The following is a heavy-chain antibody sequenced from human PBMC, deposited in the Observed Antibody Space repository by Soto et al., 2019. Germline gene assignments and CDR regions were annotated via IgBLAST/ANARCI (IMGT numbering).Heavy chain of an antibody. Sequence: VHLLESGGGLVQPGGSLRLSCAASELSSSNHAMTWVRQAPGKGLERVSGISGSDGGAYYADSVKGRFTISRDNSRSTLYLQMNSLRVEDTAVYYCASGGLHGYTNGGLSYFHSWGQGTLVTVSS. J-gene: IGHJ4*02. CDR1: ELSSSNHA. V-gene: IGHV3-23*01. D-gene: IGHD5-18*01. CDR2: ISGSDGGA. CDR3: ASGGLHGYTNGGLSYFHS.